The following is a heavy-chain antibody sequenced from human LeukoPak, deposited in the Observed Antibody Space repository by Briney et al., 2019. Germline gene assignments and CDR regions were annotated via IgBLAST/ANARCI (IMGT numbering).Heavy chain of an antibody. V-gene: IGHV1-3*01. J-gene: IGHJ4*02. CDR2: INAGNGNT. CDR3: ARVGATQLGFDY. Sequence: GASVKVSCKASGNTFTSYAMHWVRQAPGQRLEWMGWINAGNGNTKYSQKFQGRVTITRDTPASIAYMELSSLRSEDTAVYYCARVGATQLGFDYWGQGTLVTVSS. CDR1: GNTFTSYA. D-gene: IGHD1-26*01.